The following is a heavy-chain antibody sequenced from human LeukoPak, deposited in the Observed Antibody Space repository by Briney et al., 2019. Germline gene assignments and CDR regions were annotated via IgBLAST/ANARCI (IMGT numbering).Heavy chain of an antibody. Sequence: GGSLRLSCAASGFTFNTYSMDWVRQAPGKGLEWVSSITESGDQTHYADSVRGLFTISRDIFKNTLYLQMNSLRAEDTAVYHCVKSAGKDGYRDVFDIWGQGTVVTVSS. J-gene: IGHJ3*02. CDR1: GFTFNTYS. D-gene: IGHD5-24*01. CDR2: ITESGDQT. CDR3: VKSAGKDGYRDVFDI. V-gene: IGHV3-23*01.